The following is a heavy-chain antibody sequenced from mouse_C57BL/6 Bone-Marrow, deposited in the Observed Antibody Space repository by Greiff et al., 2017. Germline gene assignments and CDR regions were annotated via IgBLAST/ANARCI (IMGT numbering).Heavy chain of an antibody. CDR3: ARRELCFYAMDY. V-gene: IGHV5-17*01. CDR1: GFTFSDYG. J-gene: IGHJ4*01. CDR2: ISSGSSTI. Sequence: EVQGVESGGGLVKPGGSLKLSCAASGFTFSDYGMHWVRQAPEKGLEWVAYISSGSSTIYYADTVKGRFTLARDNAKNSLLLQMTSLRSEDTAMYYCARRELCFYAMDYWGQGTSVTVSS.